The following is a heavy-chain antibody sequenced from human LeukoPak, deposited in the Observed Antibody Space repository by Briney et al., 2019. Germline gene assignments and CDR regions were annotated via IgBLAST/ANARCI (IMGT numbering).Heavy chain of an antibody. Sequence: PSQTLSLTCTVSGDSIRSSDYYWSWVRQPPGKGLEWIGYIYYSGSTYYNPSLKSRATISADRSRNQFSLKVTSVTAADTAVYYCTWSLYYYYMDVWGKGATVTVSS. D-gene: IGHD3-3*01. CDR2: IYYSGST. J-gene: IGHJ6*03. CDR1: GDSIRSSDYY. V-gene: IGHV4-30-4*03. CDR3: TWSLYYYYMDV.